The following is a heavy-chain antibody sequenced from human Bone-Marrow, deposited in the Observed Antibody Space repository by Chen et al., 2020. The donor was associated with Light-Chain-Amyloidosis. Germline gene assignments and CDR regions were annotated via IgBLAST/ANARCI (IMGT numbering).Heavy chain of an antibody. J-gene: IGHJ4*02. CDR1: GFTFSSQP. CDR2: ISDRGSNT. Sequence: EVQLLESGGGLVQPGGSLRLSCAASGFTFSSQPMSWVRQAPGKGLDVVSGISDRGSNTYYADSMEGRFTVSRDNSKNTLHLQMNSLGAEDTAVYYCAKWDWNTNYFDDWGQGTLVTVSS. D-gene: IGHD1-1*01. CDR3: AKWDWNTNYFDD. V-gene: IGHV3-23*01.